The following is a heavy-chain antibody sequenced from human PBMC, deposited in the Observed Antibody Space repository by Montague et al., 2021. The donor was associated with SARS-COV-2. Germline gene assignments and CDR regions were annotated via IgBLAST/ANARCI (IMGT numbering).Heavy chain of an antibody. Sequence: SLRLSWAASGFTFSNIWMSWVRQAPGKGLEWVANIKPDESEKNYVDSVKGRFSISRDNAKNSLYLQMDNLRAEDTAIYYCAKNGGAHGLDVWGQGTSVSVSS. CDR3: AKNGGAHGLDV. V-gene: IGHV3-7*01. CDR1: GFTFSNIW. CDR2: IKPDESEK. D-gene: IGHD4-23*01. J-gene: IGHJ6*02.